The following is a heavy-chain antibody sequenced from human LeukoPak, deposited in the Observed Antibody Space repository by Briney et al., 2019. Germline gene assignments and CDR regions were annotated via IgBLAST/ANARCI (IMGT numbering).Heavy chain of an antibody. D-gene: IGHD5-12*01. Sequence: GGALRLACAASGFTFRNYWMYWVRQAPGRGLVWVSRINSDGSRTTYADSGKGRFTISRDNAKHKRYLQMNSLRAEDTSVYYCARDVRRRGGYVALDSWGQETLVTVP. J-gene: IGHJ4*02. V-gene: IGHV3-74*01. CDR2: INSDGSRT. CDR1: GFTFRNYW. CDR3: ARDVRRRGGYVALDS.